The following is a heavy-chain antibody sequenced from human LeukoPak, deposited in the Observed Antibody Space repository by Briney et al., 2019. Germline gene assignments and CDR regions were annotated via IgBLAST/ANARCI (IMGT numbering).Heavy chain of an antibody. Sequence: SETLSLTCTVSGASISGYYWNWIRQPPGKGLEWIGYMSYSGSTNYNPSLRSRVTISLDTSKNHFSLKLSSVTAADTAVYYCATLAGYSSSWPHFDYWGQGTLVTVSS. J-gene: IGHJ4*02. D-gene: IGHD6-13*01. CDR1: GASISGYY. CDR3: ATLAGYSSSWPHFDY. V-gene: IGHV4-59*01. CDR2: MSYSGST.